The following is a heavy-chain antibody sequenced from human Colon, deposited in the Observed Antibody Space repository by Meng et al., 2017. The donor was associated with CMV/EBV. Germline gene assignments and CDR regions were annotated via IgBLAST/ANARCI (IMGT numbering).Heavy chain of an antibody. J-gene: IGHJ5*02. V-gene: IGHV3-30*02. CDR1: GFTFSSYG. Sequence: GESLKISCAASGFTFSSYGMHWVRQAPGKGLEWVAFIRDDGSNKYYADSVKGRFTISRDNYKNTLYLQMNSRRAEDTAVYYCARQDFVIVRAAFNWFDPWGQGTLVTVSS. D-gene: IGHD2/OR15-2a*01. CDR3: ARQDFVIVRAAFNWFDP. CDR2: IRDDGSNK.